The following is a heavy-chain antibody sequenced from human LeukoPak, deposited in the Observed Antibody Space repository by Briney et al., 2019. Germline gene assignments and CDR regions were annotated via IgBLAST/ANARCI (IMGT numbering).Heavy chain of an antibody. CDR1: GVTFTTYA. D-gene: IGHD3-9*01. J-gene: IGHJ4*02. Sequence: GGSLRLSCAASGVTFTTYAMSWVRQAPGKGLEWVSTMSGSGGSTYYADSVKGRFTISRGNSKNTLYLQMNSLRAEDTAIYYCAKGPVKYYDILTGNFDYWGQGTLVTVSS. V-gene: IGHV3-23*01. CDR2: MSGSGGST. CDR3: AKGPVKYYDILTGNFDY.